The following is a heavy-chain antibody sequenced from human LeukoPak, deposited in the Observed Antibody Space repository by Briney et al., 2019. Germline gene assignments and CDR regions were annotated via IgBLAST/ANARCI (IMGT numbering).Heavy chain of an antibody. V-gene: IGHV5-51*01. D-gene: IGHD5-12*01. Sequence: GESLKISCKGSGYSFTSYCIAWVRQMPGKGLEWMGIIYPGDSDTRYSPSFQGQVTISADKSISTAYLQWSSLKASDTAMYYCARRLPRGYSGYDPYYFDYWGQGTLVTVSS. J-gene: IGHJ4*02. CDR2: IYPGDSDT. CDR1: GYSFTSYC. CDR3: ARRLPRGYSGYDPYYFDY.